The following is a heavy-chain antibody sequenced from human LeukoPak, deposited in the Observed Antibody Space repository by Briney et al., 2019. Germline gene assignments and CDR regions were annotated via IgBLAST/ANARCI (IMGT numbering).Heavy chain of an antibody. V-gene: IGHV1-46*02. J-gene: IGHJ4*02. D-gene: IGHD6-19*01. CDR1: GYTFNNHY. Sequence: ASVKVSCKASGYTFNNHYMYWERQAPGQGLEWMGVINPSGGSTSYAQKFQGRVTMTRDTSTRTVYMEVNSLRSEDTAVYYCARQGTYSSAIGMGYWGQGTLVTVSS. CDR2: INPSGGST. CDR3: ARQGTYSSAIGMGY.